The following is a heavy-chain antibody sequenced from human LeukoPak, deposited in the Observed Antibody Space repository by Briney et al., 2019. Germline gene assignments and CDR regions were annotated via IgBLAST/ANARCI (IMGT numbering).Heavy chain of an antibody. V-gene: IGHV4-59*01. CDR3: ARGFPVEMATIFDY. CDR1: GGSISSYY. D-gene: IGHD5-24*01. J-gene: IGHJ4*02. CDR2: IYYSGST. Sequence: SETLSLTCTVSGGSISSYYWSWIRQPPGKGLEWIGYIYYSGSTNYNPSLKSRVTISVDASKNQFSLKLSSVTAADTAVYYCARGFPVEMATIFDYWGQGTLVTVSS.